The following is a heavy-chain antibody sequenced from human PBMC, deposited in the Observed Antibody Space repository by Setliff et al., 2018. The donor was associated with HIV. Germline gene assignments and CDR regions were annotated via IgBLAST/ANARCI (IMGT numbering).Heavy chain of an antibody. CDR2: IYYSGST. CDR1: GGSISSYY. J-gene: IGHJ3*02. D-gene: IGHD3-16*01. Sequence: SETLSLTCTVSGGSISSYYWSWIRQPAGKGLEWIGRIYYSGSTKHNPSLKSRVTMSVDTSKNQFSLKLSSVTAADTAVYYCARAYYDYVWGRTKDAFDIWGQGTMVTVSS. V-gene: IGHV4-4*07. CDR3: ARAYYDYVWGRTKDAFDI.